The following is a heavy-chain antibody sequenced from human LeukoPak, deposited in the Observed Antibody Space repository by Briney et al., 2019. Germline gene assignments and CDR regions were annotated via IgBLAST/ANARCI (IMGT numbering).Heavy chain of an antibody. V-gene: IGHV3-30*02. CDR2: IRYDGSNK. D-gene: IGHD4-17*01. CDR3: ARDPNGDYIGAFDM. J-gene: IGHJ3*02. CDR1: GFTFSSYG. Sequence: GGSLRLSCAASGFTFSSYGMHWVRQAPGKGLEWVAFIRYDGSNKYSADSVKGRFTISRDNSKNTLYLQMNSLRAEDTATYYCARDPNGDYIGAFDMWGQGTMVTVS.